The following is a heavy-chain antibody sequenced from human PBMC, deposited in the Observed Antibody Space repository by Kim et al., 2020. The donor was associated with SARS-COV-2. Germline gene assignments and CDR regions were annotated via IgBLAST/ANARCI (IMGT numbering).Heavy chain of an antibody. J-gene: IGHJ4*02. CDR3: ARASFFYDSSGYHFDY. Sequence: SVKVSCKASGGTFSSYDINWVRQAPGQGLEWMGRIIPILGITNYAQKFQGRVTITADKSTSTAYMELSSLRSEDTAVYYCARASFFYDSSGYHFDYWGQ. D-gene: IGHD3-22*01. V-gene: IGHV1-69*04. CDR2: IIPILGIT. CDR1: GGTFSSYD.